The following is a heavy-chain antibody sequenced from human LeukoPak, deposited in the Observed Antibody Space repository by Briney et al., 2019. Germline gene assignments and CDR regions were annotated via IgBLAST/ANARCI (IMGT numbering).Heavy chain of an antibody. Sequence: ASVKVSCKASGYTFTNSYIHWVRQAPGQVLEWMGLINPDGGNTNYAQNFQGRVTLTRDTSISTAYMELSRLRSDDTAVYYCARGRIAVAGTGRDWFDPWGQGTLVTVSS. CDR3: ARGRIAVAGTGRDWFDP. D-gene: IGHD6-19*01. J-gene: IGHJ5*02. V-gene: IGHV1-46*01. CDR1: GYTFTNSY. CDR2: INPDGGNT.